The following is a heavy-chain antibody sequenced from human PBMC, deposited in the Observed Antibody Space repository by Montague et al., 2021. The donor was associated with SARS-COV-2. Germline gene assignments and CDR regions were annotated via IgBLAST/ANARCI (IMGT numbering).Heavy chain of an antibody. CDR2: IYYSGNS. D-gene: IGHD3-10*01. CDR3: ERGMIRGVPTPFDY. CDR1: SGSIISSCYY. Sequence: SETLSLTCSVASGSIISSCYYWGWNPQPPGKELEWIGNIYYSGNSYYXPYLQSRVTISVDTSKNHLSLRLSAVTAADTAMYFCERGMIRGVPTPFDYWSQGTLVTVSS. V-gene: IGHV4-39*02. J-gene: IGHJ4*02.